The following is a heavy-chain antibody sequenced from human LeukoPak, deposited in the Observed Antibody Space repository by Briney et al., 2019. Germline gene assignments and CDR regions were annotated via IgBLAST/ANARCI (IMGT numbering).Heavy chain of an antibody. CDR3: ARRSYRGFDS. J-gene: IGHJ4*02. Sequence: SETLSLTCTISGGSISNYYWSWLRRSPGKGLEWIGYISNSGTTDYAPSLMSRVTISVDTSKNQFSLKLNSLTASDTAVYYCARRSYRGFDSWGQGTLVTVSS. CDR2: ISNSGTT. CDR1: GGSISNYY. D-gene: IGHD2-21*01. V-gene: IGHV4-59*08.